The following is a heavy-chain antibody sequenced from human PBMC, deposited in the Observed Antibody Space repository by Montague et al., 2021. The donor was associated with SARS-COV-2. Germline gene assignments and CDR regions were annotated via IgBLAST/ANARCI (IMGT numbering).Heavy chain of an antibody. V-gene: IGHV3-7*01. CDR1: GFTFSRYW. D-gene: IGHD3-9*01. CDR2: IKQDGSEK. J-gene: IGHJ3*02. Sequence: SLRLSCAASGFTFSRYWMSWVRQAPGKGLEWVANIKQDGSEKYYVDSVKGRFTISRDNAKNPLYLQMNSLRAEDAAVYYCARRRPRVFDRSGAFDIWGQGTMVTVSS. CDR3: ARRRPRVFDRSGAFDI.